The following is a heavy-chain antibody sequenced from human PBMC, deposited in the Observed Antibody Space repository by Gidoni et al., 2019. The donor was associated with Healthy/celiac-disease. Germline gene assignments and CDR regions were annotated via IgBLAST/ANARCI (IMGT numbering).Heavy chain of an antibody. CDR3: AKDRVEWLRSYYFDY. CDR2: ISYAGNNE. V-gene: IGHV3-30*18. Sequence: QVHLVESGGGVVQSGRSLRLSCAASGFTLSNYGMHWFRQAPGKGLEWVEVISYAGNNEYYADSVKGRFTISRDNSRNTLYLQMNNLRAEDTAFYYCAKDRVEWLRSYYFDYWGQGTLVTVSS. D-gene: IGHD5-12*01. J-gene: IGHJ4*02. CDR1: GFTLSNYG.